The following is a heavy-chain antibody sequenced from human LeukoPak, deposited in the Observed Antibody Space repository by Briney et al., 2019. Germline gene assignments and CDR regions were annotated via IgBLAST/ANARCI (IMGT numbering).Heavy chain of an antibody. Sequence: SETLSLTCTVSGGSISSYYWSWIRQPPGKGLEWIGYIYYSGSTNYNPSLKSRVTISVDTSKNQFSLKLSSVTAADTAVYYCVRAVDYYYYYMDVWGKGTTVTVSS. V-gene: IGHV4-59*12. CDR1: GGSISSYY. J-gene: IGHJ6*03. CDR2: IYYSGST. CDR3: VRAVDYYYYYMDV.